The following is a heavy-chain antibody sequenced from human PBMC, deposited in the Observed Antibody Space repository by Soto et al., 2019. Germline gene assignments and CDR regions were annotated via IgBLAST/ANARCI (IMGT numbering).Heavy chain of an antibody. V-gene: IGHV4-4*07. CDR2: FSLSGTT. Sequence: ETLSLTCSVSGASIAGSSYWSWIRQPAGKGLEWIGRFSLSGTTNYSPSLRSRVTMSADVSKNQFSLRLTSVTAADTALYYCARGMTPPGAPAWYYFDSWGQGTLVTVSA. CDR3: ARGMTPPGAPAWYYFDS. D-gene: IGHD2-8*02. CDR1: GASIAGSSY. J-gene: IGHJ4*02.